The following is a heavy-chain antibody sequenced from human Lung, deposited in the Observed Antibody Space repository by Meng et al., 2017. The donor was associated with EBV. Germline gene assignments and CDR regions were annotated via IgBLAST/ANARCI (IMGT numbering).Heavy chain of an antibody. J-gene: IGHJ4*02. D-gene: IGHD5-18*01. Sequence: VLLEDAGPGLVKPSATLSLPCPVSVGSVSSGSYYWSWIRQPPGKGLEWIGYSYHSGSTYYNPSLKSRVTISVDRSKNQFSLKLSSVTAADTAVYYCARGVSDTAMVPYYFDYWGQGTLVTVSS. CDR1: VGSVSSGSYY. CDR2: SYHSGST. CDR3: ARGVSDTAMVPYYFDY. V-gene: IGHV4-61*01.